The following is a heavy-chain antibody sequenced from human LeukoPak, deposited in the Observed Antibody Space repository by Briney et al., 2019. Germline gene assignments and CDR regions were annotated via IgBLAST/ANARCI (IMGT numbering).Heavy chain of an antibody. Sequence: SETLSLTCTVSGGSISSGGYYWSWIRQHPGKGLDGIRYLYYSGSTYYNPALKSRVTISVDTSKNQFSLKLSSVTAADTAVYYCARDGERGLDYWGQGTLVTVSS. CDR2: LYYSGST. CDR1: GGSISSGGYY. V-gene: IGHV4-31*03. J-gene: IGHJ4*02. D-gene: IGHD5-24*01. CDR3: ARDGERGLDY.